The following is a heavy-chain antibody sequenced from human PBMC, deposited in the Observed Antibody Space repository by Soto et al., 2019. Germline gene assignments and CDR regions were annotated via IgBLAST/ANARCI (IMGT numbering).Heavy chain of an antibody. D-gene: IGHD6-19*01. V-gene: IGHV3-30*18. CDR3: AKTEGIAVAGPYYYSGMAV. Sequence: GGSLRLSCAASGFTFSSYGMHWVRQAPGKGLEWVAVISYDGSNKYYADSVKGRFTISRDNSKNTLYLQMNSLRAEDTAVYYCAKTEGIAVAGPYYYSGMAVWGQGTTVPVSS. CDR1: GFTFSSYG. CDR2: ISYDGSNK. J-gene: IGHJ6*02.